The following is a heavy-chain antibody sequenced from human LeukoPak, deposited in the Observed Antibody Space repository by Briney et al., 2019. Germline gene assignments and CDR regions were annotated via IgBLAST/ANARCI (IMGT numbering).Heavy chain of an antibody. Sequence: GGSLRLSCAASGFAFSSYGMHWVRQAPGKGLEWVAVILYDGSNKFYADSVKGRFTISGDNSKNTLYLQMSSLRPEDTAIYYCAKGLKWELRLLGFWGQGTLVSVSS. CDR1: GFAFSSYG. V-gene: IGHV3-30*18. CDR2: ILYDGSNK. CDR3: AKGLKWELRLLGF. J-gene: IGHJ4*02. D-gene: IGHD1-26*01.